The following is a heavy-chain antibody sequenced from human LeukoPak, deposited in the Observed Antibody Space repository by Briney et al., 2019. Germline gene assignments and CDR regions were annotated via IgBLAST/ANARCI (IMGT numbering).Heavy chain of an antibody. CDR3: ARGGPYQLLSGGWFDP. D-gene: IGHD2-2*01. V-gene: IGHV3-30*01. CDR2: ISYDGSNK. Sequence: PGRSLRLSCAASGFTFSSYAMHWVRQAPGKGLEWVAVISYDGSNKYYADSVKGRFTISRDNSKNTLYLQMNSLRAEDTAVYYCARGGPYQLLSGGWFDPWGQGTLVTVSS. J-gene: IGHJ5*02. CDR1: GFTFSSYA.